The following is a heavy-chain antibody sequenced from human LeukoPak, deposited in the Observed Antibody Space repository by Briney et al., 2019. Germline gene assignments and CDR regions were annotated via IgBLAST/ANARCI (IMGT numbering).Heavy chain of an antibody. CDR2: VYYSGRT. J-gene: IGHJ5*02. CDR1: GGSINSYY. V-gene: IGHV4-59*01. CDR3: AGIGIGGDAIEFYP. Sequence: SATLSLTCTVSGGSINSYYWSWMRQPPGQGLEWIGFVYYSGRTNYNPSHKNRVTMSVDTSNSQFSLRLLSVTAVDTAVYYCAGIGIGGDAIEFYPW. D-gene: IGHD1-26*01.